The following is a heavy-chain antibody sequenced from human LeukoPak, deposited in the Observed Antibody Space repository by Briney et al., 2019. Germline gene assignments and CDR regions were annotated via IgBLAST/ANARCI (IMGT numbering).Heavy chain of an antibody. CDR1: GYTFTGDY. J-gene: IGHJ4*02. D-gene: IGHD3-9*01. Sequence: ASVKVSCKASGYTFTGDYMHWVRQSLGQGLEWMGWINPNSGGTNYAQKFQGRVTMTRDTSISTAYMELSRLRSDDTAVYYCARGHYDILTGYYSDYWGQGTLVTVSS. CDR2: INPNSGGT. CDR3: ARGHYDILTGYYSDY. V-gene: IGHV1-2*02.